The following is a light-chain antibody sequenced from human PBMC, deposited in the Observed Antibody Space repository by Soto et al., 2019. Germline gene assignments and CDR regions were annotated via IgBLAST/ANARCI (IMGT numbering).Light chain of an antibody. V-gene: IGKV1-27*01. J-gene: IGKJ3*01. Sequence: DIQMTQSPSSLSASVGDRVTITCRASQGISNDLAWYQQKPGKVPKLLIYAASTLQSGVPTRFSGSGSRTDFTLTISSLQPEDVAIYYCQKYDIAPETFGPGTKVDIK. CDR2: AAS. CDR1: QGISND. CDR3: QKYDIAPET.